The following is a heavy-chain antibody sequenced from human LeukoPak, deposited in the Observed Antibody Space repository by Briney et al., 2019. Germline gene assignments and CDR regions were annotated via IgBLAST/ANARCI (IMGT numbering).Heavy chain of an antibody. J-gene: IGHJ6*02. V-gene: IGHV3-23*01. CDR1: GFTFSGYE. CDR3: AKYLSAKGPPYALEV. CDR2: ISGSGDST. Sequence: GGSLRLSCAASGFTFSGYEMNWVRQAPGKGLEWVSGISGSGDSTFYADSVKGRFTISRDNSKNTLYLQMNSLRAEDTAVYHCAKYLSAKGPPYALEVWGQGTTVTVSS.